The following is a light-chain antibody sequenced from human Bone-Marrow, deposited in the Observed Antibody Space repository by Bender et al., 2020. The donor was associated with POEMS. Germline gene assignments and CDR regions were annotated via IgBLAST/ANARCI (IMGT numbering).Light chain of an antibody. Sequence: QSALTQPASVSGSPGQSITISCTGTGSDTGISNYVSWYQQHPGKAPKLMIFDVSNRPAGVSNRFSGSKSGNTASLTISGLQAEDEGDYYCSSYTNSIIVFATGTKVTVL. CDR3: SSYTNSIIV. CDR2: DVS. J-gene: IGLJ1*01. CDR1: GSDTGISNY. V-gene: IGLV2-14*03.